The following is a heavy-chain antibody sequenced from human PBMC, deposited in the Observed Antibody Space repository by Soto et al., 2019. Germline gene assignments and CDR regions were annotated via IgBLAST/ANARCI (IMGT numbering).Heavy chain of an antibody. CDR1: GFSLSTSGVG. CDR2: IYWDDSK. Sequence: QITLKESGPTLVKPTQTLTLTCTFSGFSLSTSGVGVGWIRQPPGKALEWLAVIYWDDSKHYSPSLKSRLTITKDTSKNRGVLTMTITDPVATATYYCAQKDSGDSCLDYWGQRTLVTVSS. J-gene: IGHJ4*02. CDR3: AQKDSGDSCLDY. V-gene: IGHV2-5*02. D-gene: IGHD3-10*01.